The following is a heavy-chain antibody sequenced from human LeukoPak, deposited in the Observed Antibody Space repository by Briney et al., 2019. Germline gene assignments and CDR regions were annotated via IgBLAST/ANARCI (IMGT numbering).Heavy chain of an antibody. J-gene: IGHJ4*01. CDR2: LSGSGITT. CDR3: AKGNYSSGWSYFDY. CDR1: GFTFSAYA. D-gene: IGHD6-19*01. V-gene: IGHV3-23*01. Sequence: GGSLRLSCAASGFTFSAYAISWVRQAPGKGLEWVSTLSGSGITTYYADSVKGRFTISRDNSKNTLYLQMNSLRAEDTAVYYCAKGNYSSGWSYFDYWGHGTLVTVSS.